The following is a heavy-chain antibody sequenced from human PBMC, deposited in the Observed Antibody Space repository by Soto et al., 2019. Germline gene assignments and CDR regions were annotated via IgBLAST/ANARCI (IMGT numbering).Heavy chain of an antibody. D-gene: IGHD3-3*01. CDR1: GFSLTTSGVG. J-gene: IGHJ4*02. CDR2: IYWDDAK. CDR3: AHRVLRTVFGLVTTTAIYFDF. V-gene: IGHV2-5*02. Sequence: QITLNESGPTVVRPTETLTLTCRFSGFSLTTSGVGVGWIRQSPGKAPERLALIYWDDAKRYSASLKSRLTITKQSSKNQVVLTVSDLDPTDTATYSCAHRVLRTVFGLVTTTAIYFDFWGQGTPVAVSS.